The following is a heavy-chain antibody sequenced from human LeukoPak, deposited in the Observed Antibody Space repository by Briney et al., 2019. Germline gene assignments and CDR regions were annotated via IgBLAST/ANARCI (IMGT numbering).Heavy chain of an antibody. CDR2: IIPIFGTA. J-gene: IGHJ4*02. Sequence: ASVKVSCKASGGTFSSYAISWVRQAPGQGLEWMGGIIPIFGTANYAQKFQGRVTITADESTSTAYMGLSSLRSEDTAVYYCARVPYSSGWYFDYWGQGTLVTVSS. CDR1: GGTFSSYA. V-gene: IGHV1-69*13. D-gene: IGHD6-19*01. CDR3: ARVPYSSGWYFDY.